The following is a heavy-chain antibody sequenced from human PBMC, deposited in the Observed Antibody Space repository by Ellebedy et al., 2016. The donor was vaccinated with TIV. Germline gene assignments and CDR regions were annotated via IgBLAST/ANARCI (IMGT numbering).Heavy chain of an antibody. J-gene: IGHJ6*02. Sequence: MPSETLSLTCTVSGGSISSYYWSWIRQPPGKGLEWIGEINHSGSTNYNPSLKSRVTISVDTSKNQFSLKLSSVTAADTAVYYCAREEGSTAAGTSYYYYYGMDVWGQGTTVTVSS. CDR2: INHSGST. D-gene: IGHD6-13*01. CDR3: AREEGSTAAGTSYYYYYGMDV. CDR1: GGSISSYY. V-gene: IGHV4-34*01.